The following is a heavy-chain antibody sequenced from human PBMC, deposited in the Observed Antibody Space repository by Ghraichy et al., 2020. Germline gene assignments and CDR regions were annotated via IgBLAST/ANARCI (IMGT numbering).Heavy chain of an antibody. J-gene: IGHJ4*02. Sequence: SETLSLTCTVSGGSISSSSYYWGWIRQPPGKGLEWIGSIYYSGSTYYNPSLKSRVTISVDTSKNQFSLKLSSVTAADTAVYYCARLDTGEGIYYFDYWGQGTLVTVSS. CDR3: ARLDTGEGIYYFDY. V-gene: IGHV4-39*01. D-gene: IGHD5-18*01. CDR1: GGSISSSSYY. CDR2: IYYSGST.